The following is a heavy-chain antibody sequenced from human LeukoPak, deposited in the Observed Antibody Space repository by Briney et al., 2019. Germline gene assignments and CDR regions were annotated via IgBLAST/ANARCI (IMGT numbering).Heavy chain of an antibody. CDR1: GFTFNIYW. CDR3: ARAPGGGASDN. J-gene: IGHJ4*02. Sequence: GGSLRLSCAASGFTFNIYWMVWVRQAPGKGLEWVSYISATNTDIHYTDSVKGRFTISRDKAKNSLYLQMNSLSAEDTAVYYCARAPGGGASDNWGQGTLVTVSA. D-gene: IGHD3-10*01. CDR2: ISATNTDI. V-gene: IGHV3-21*04.